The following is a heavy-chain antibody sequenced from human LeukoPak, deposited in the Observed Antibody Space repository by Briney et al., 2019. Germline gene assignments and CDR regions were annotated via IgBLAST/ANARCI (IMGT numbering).Heavy chain of an antibody. CDR2: ISSSYI. J-gene: IGHJ4*02. CDR3: ARDDSGYEGFDY. V-gene: IGHV3-21*01. D-gene: IGHD5-12*01. CDR1: GFTFSSYS. Sequence: PGGSLRLSCAASGFTFSSYSMNWVRQAPGKGLEWVSSISSSYIYYADSVKGRFTISRDNAKNSLYLQMNSLRAEDTAVYYCARDDSGYEGFDYWGQGTLVTASS.